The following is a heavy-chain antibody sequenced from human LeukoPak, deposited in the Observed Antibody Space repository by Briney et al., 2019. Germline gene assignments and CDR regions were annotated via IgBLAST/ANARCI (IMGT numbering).Heavy chain of an antibody. Sequence: GGALRLSCASSRFTLSSYAMSWVRQAPGKGLEWVSAISGSGGSTYYADSVKGRFTISRDNSKNTLYLQMNSLRAEDTAVYYCAKEPPYSSSWGTFDYCGQRALGTVSS. CDR1: RFTLSSYA. CDR3: AKEPPYSSSWGTFDY. CDR2: ISGSGGST. V-gene: IGHV3-23*01. D-gene: IGHD6-13*01. J-gene: IGHJ4*02.